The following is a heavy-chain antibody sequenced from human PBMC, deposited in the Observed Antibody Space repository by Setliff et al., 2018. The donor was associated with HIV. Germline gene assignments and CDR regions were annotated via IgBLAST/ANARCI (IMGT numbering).Heavy chain of an antibody. CDR1: GASLTSGTFS. V-gene: IGHV3-74*03. J-gene: IGHJ4*02. CDR3: ARSKGGSNWPFDY. CDR2: IKDDGSKT. D-gene: IGHD6-13*01. Sequence: ETLSLTCSASGASLTSGTFSWSWVRQAPGKGLEWVSLIKDDGSKTMYADSVRGRFTISRDNAKNTLYLQMNSLRAEDTAVYYCARSKGGSNWPFDYWGQGTLVTVSS.